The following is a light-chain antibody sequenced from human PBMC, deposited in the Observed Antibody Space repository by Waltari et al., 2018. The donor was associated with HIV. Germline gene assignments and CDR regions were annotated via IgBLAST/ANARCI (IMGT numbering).Light chain of an antibody. CDR3: GTWDSSLSPVV. CDR1: RPHIGNNY. V-gene: IGLV1-51*01. Sequence: QSVLTQPPSVYAAPGQKVTISCSGSRPHIGNNYVSWYQQLPGTAPKLLIYDNNKRPSGIPDRFSGSKSGASATLGITGLQTGDEADYDCGTWDSSLSPVVFGGGTKLTVL. CDR2: DNN. J-gene: IGLJ2*01.